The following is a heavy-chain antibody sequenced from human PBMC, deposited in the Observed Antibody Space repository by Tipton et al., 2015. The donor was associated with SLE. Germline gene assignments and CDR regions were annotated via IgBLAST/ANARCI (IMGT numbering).Heavy chain of an antibody. J-gene: IGHJ4*02. V-gene: IGHV4-61*02. D-gene: IGHD2-2*01. CDR2: IYTSGST. Sequence: TLSLTCTVSGGSISSGSYYWSWIRQPAGKGLEWIGRIYTSGSTNYNPSLKSRVTISVDTSKNKFSQKLSSVTAADTAVYYCARDLAYCSSTSCFDYFDYWGQGTLVTVSS. CDR3: ARDLAYCSSTSCFDYFDY. CDR1: GGSISSGSYY.